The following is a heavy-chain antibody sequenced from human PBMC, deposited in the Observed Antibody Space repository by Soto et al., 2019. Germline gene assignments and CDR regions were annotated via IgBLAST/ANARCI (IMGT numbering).Heavy chain of an antibody. J-gene: IGHJ4*02. D-gene: IGHD3-22*01. Sequence: QVQLVQSGAEVKKPGSSVKVSCKASGGTFSSYISWVRQAPGQGLEWMGRIIPILAIANYAQKFHGRVTITAEKSTSTVYMELGSLGYEHTAVYYCARFLFDDSSGYPVEYWGQGTLVTVSS. V-gene: IGHV1-69*02. CDR1: GGTFSSY. CDR2: IIPILAIA. CDR3: ARFLFDDSSGYPVEY.